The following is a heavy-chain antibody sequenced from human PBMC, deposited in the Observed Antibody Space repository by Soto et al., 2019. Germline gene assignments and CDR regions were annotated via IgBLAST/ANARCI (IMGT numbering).Heavy chain of an antibody. Sequence: PGGSLRLSCAASGFTFSSYAMTWVRQAPGKGLEWVSAVTNVGGSTYYADSVKGRFTISRDSSKNTLYLQMNSLRAEDTAVYYCAKCGGTSCYDAFDIWGQGTMVTVSS. CDR3: AKCGGTSCYDAFDI. CDR1: GFTFSSYA. J-gene: IGHJ3*02. D-gene: IGHD2-2*01. CDR2: VTNVGGST. V-gene: IGHV3-23*01.